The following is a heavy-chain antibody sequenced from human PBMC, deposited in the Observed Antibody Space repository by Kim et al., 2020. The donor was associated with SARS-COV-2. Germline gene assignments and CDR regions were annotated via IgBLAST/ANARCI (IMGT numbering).Heavy chain of an antibody. CDR2: IYYSGST. V-gene: IGHV4-39*07. Sequence: SETLSLTCTVSGGSISSSSYYWGWIRQPPGKGLEWIGSIYYSGSTYYNPSLKSRVTISVDTSKNQFSLKLSSVTAADTAVYYCARGPVGASHFDYWGQGTLVTVSS. CDR3: ARGPVGASHFDY. CDR1: GGSISSSSYY. D-gene: IGHD1-26*01. J-gene: IGHJ4*02.